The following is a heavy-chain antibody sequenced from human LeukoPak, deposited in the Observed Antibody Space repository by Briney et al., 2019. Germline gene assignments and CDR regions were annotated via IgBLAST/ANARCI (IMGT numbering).Heavy chain of an antibody. V-gene: IGHV4-59*01. CDR3: ARWLQFYFDY. CDR1: GGSISSYY. D-gene: IGHD5-24*01. Sequence: SSETLSLTCTVSGGSISSYYWSWIRQPPGKGLEWIGYIYYSGSTNYNPSLKSRVTIPVDTSKNQFSLKLSSVTAADTAVYYCARWLQFYFDYWGQGTLVTVSS. J-gene: IGHJ4*02. CDR2: IYYSGST.